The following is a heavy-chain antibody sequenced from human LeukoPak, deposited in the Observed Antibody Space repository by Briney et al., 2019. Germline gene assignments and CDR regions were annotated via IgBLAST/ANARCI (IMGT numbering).Heavy chain of an antibody. CDR3: TFDYGGNTGYFQH. CDR1: GFTFGNYA. D-gene: IGHD4-23*01. Sequence: PGRSLRLSCTASGFTFGNYAMSWVRQAPGKGLEWVGFIRSKAYDGTTEYAASVKGRFTISRDDSKSIAYLQMNSLKTEDTAVYYCTFDYGGNTGYFQHWGQGTLVTVSS. CDR2: IRSKAYDGTT. J-gene: IGHJ1*01. V-gene: IGHV3-49*04.